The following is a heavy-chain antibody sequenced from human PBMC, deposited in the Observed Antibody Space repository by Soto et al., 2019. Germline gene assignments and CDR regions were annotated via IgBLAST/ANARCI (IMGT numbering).Heavy chain of an antibody. Sequence: SLRLSCAASGFTSNSYAMHWVRHAPGKGLEWVAVISYDGSDKYYADSVKGRFSISRDNFKNTLNLQMNSLRADDTAVYYCAKALGELSPESYEYWGQGTLVTVPS. V-gene: IGHV3-30*18. D-gene: IGHD3-16*02. CDR1: GFTSNSYA. J-gene: IGHJ4*02. CDR2: ISYDGSDK. CDR3: AKALGELSPESYEY.